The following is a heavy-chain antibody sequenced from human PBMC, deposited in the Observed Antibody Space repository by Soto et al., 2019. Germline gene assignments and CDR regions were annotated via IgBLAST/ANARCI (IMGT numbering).Heavy chain of an antibody. CDR2: IYYSGST. CDR1: GGSISSYY. J-gene: IGHJ6*02. D-gene: IGHD6-13*01. Sequence: LSLTCTVSGGSISSYYWSWIRQPPGKGLEWIGYIYYSGSTNYNPSLKSRVTISVDTSKNQFSLKLSSVTAADTAVYYCASSGSSWYYYYGMDVWGQGTTVTVSS. V-gene: IGHV4-59*01. CDR3: ASSGSSWYYYYGMDV.